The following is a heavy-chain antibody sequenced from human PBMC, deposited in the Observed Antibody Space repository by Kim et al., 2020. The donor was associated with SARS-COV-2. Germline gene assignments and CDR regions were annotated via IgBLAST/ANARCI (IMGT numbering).Heavy chain of an antibody. J-gene: IGHJ4*02. CDR2: ISGSGGST. V-gene: IGHV3-23*01. CDR3: AKDPPSIVGATPQIDY. CDR1: GFTFSSYA. D-gene: IGHD1-26*01. Sequence: GGSLRLSCAASGFTFSSYAMSWVRQAPGKGLEWVSAISGSGGSTYYADSVKGRFTISRDNSKNTLYLQMNSLRAEDTAVYYCAKDPPSIVGATPQIDYWGQGTLVTVSS.